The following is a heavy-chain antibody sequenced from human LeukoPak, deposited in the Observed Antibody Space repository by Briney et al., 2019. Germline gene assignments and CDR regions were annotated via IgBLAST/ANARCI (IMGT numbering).Heavy chain of an antibody. V-gene: IGHV3-23*01. D-gene: IGHD3-10*01. CDR2: ISGSGATT. CDR3: AKDYAYYYGSGIGGFDY. CDR1: GLTFSSYA. J-gene: IGHJ4*02. Sequence: PGGSLRLSCAASGLTFSSYAMSWVRQAPGKGLEWVSAISGSGATTYYADSVKGRFTISRDKSNNTPYLQMNSLRAEDTAVYYCAKDYAYYYGSGIGGFDYWGQGTLVTVSS.